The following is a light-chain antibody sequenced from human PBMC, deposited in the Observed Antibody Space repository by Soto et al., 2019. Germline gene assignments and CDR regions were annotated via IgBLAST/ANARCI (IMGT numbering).Light chain of an antibody. J-gene: IGLJ2*01. V-gene: IGLV1-47*01. CDR1: SSNIGSTY. CDR2: RNN. CDR3: AAWDDSLSGRV. Sequence: QSVLTQPPSASGTPGPRVTISCSGSSSNIGSTYVYWYQQLPGTAPKLLIYRNNQRPSGVPDRFSGSKSGTSASLAISGLRSEDEAEYYCAAWDDSLSGRVFGGGTKLTVL.